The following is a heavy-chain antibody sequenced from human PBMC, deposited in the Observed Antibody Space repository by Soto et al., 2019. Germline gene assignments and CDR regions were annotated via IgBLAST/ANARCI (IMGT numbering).Heavy chain of an antibody. Sequence: EVQLVQSGGGLVKPGGSLRLSCGASGFTFSRYSMSWVRQAPGRGLEWVSTIDSSSGYIYYADSVKGRFTISRDNAKNSLYLQMNSLRAEDTAVYYCARIPPRANMFGGLIVYAMDVWGQGTTATVSS. CDR1: GFTFSRYS. V-gene: IGHV3-21*01. D-gene: IGHD3-16*02. CDR2: IDSSSGYI. CDR3: ARIPPRANMFGGLIVYAMDV. J-gene: IGHJ6*02.